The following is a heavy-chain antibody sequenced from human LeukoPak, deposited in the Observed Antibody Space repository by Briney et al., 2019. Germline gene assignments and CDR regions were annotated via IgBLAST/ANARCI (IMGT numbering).Heavy chain of an antibody. D-gene: IGHD6-13*01. Sequence: GASLKISCTGSGYSFTSYWIGWVRQMPGKGLEWMGIIYPGDSDTRYSPSFQGQVTISVDKSIGTAYLQWSSLKASDTAMYYCARHGPMYSRQLDRWGQGTLVTVSS. J-gene: IGHJ4*02. CDR1: GYSFTSYW. V-gene: IGHV5-51*01. CDR2: IYPGDSDT. CDR3: ARHGPMYSRQLDR.